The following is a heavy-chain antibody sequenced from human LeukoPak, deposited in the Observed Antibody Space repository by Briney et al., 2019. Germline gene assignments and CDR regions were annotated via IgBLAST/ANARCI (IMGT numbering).Heavy chain of an antibody. D-gene: IGHD2-2*01. Sequence: GASVKVSCKASGYTFTGYYMHWVRQAPGQGLEWMGRVNPNNGVPNYAQKFQGRVTMTRDTAISTFYMELNSPRSDDTAVYFCAREVGYSSSYYGRFDPWGQGTLVIVSS. J-gene: IGHJ5*02. CDR2: VNPNNGVP. V-gene: IGHV1-2*06. CDR1: GYTFTGYY. CDR3: AREVGYSSSYYGRFDP.